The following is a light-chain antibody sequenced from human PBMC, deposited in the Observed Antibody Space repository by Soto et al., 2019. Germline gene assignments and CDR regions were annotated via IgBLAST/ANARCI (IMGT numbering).Light chain of an antibody. V-gene: IGKV1-5*01. Sequence: QMTQSPSTLSASVGDRVTITCRASHNIDRWLAWYQQKPGMAPKLLISDASTLESGVPSRFSGRGSGTEFTLTISNLQPDDYATYYCQHCDTYWAFGQGTKVEIK. CDR2: DAS. CDR3: QHCDTYWA. J-gene: IGKJ1*01. CDR1: HNIDRW.